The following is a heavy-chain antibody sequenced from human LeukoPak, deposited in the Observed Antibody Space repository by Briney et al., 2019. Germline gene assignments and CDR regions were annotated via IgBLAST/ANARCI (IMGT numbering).Heavy chain of an antibody. J-gene: IGHJ3*02. CDR2: ISWNGGST. V-gene: IGHV3-20*04. CDR3: ARSAGINLNDAFDI. D-gene: IGHD6-13*01. Sequence: GGSLRLSCAASGFTFDDYGMSWVRQAPGKGLEWVSGISWNGGSTGYADSVKGRFTISRDNAKNSLYLQMNSLRAEDTALYYCARSAGINLNDAFDIWGQGTMVTVSS. CDR1: GFTFDDYG.